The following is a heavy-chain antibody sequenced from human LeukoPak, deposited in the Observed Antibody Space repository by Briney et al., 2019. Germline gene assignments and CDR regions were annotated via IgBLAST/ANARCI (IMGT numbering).Heavy chain of an antibody. D-gene: IGHD3-16*01. V-gene: IGHV3-33*01. Sequence: AGGSLRLSCAASGFTFSSFGMHWVRQAPGKGLEWVAVMWYDGSNQYYADSVKGRFTISRDNSKNSLYLQMSNLRAEDTAVYFCARGGGLDVWGQGATVTVSS. CDR2: MWYDGSNQ. J-gene: IGHJ6*02. CDR1: GFTFSSFG. CDR3: ARGGGLDV.